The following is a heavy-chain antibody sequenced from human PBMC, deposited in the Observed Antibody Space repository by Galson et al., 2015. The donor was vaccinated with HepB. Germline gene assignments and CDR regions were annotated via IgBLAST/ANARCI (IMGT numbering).Heavy chain of an antibody. CDR3: ARFSSVVVNLFYYYYGMDV. D-gene: IGHD3-22*01. Sequence: QSGAEVKKPGESLKISCKGSGYSFTSYWIGWVRQMPGKGLEWMGIIYPGDSDTRYSPSFQGQVTISADKSISTAYLQWSSLKASDTAMYYCARFSSVVVNLFYYYYGMDVWGQGTTVTVSS. CDR1: GYSFTSYW. J-gene: IGHJ6*02. CDR2: IYPGDSDT. V-gene: IGHV5-51*01.